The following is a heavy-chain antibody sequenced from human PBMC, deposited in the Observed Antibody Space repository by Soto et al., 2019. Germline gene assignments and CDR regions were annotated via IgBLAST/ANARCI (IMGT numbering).Heavy chain of an antibody. V-gene: IGHV4-59*08. CDR2: IYYSGST. J-gene: IGHJ6*02. CDR1: GGTIISYY. CDR3: TTQGFGGLHGLVDV. D-gene: IGHD3-10*01. Sequence: PSETLSLTCTVSGGTIISYYWSWIRQPPGKGLEWIGYIYYSGSTRYNPSLKSRVSISVDTSKNQFSLKLTSVTAADTAVYYCTTQGFGGLHGLVDVWGQGTTVTVSS.